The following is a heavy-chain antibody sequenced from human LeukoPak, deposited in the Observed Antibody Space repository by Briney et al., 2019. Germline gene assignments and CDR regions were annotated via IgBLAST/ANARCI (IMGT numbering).Heavy chain of an antibody. CDR1: GGYITAYY. V-gene: IGHV4-59*01. D-gene: IGHD6-19*01. CDR2: AYYSGSN. CDR3: ATLNIESSSGWFFRS. Sequence: PSETLSLTCHVSGGYITAYYWSWIRQPPGKGLEWIGYAYYSGSNEYNPSLRSRVTMSADASRNQFSLTLSSVTAADTAIYYCATLNIESSSGWFFRSWGQGTLVSVSS. J-gene: IGHJ5*02.